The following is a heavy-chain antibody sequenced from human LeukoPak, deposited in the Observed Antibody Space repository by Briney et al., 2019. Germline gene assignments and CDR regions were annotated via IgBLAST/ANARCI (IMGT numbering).Heavy chain of an antibody. V-gene: IGHV1-2*02. D-gene: IGHD3-10*01. CDR1: GYTFTAYH. J-gene: IGHJ3*02. Sequence: GASVKVSCKTSGYTFTAYHIHWVRQAPGQGLEWMGWIDPNSGVTNYAQRFQGRVTMTRDTSISSAYMELSRLRSDDTAVYYCARFGAPQWSGAPLGINAFDMWGQGTMVTVSS. CDR3: ARFGAPQWSGAPLGINAFDM. CDR2: IDPNSGVT.